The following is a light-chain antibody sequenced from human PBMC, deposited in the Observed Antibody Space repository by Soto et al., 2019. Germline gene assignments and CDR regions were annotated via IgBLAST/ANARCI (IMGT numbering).Light chain of an antibody. CDR1: SSDVGGYNY. V-gene: IGLV2-14*01. CDR3: SSYTRSSSYV. J-gene: IGLJ1*01. Sequence: QSVLTQPASVSGSPGQSITISCTGTSSDVGGYNYVCWYQQHPGKAPKLVISDVSNRPSGVSDRFSGSKSGNTASLSISGMQAEDEADYYCSSYTRSSSYVCGSGTKVTVL. CDR2: DVS.